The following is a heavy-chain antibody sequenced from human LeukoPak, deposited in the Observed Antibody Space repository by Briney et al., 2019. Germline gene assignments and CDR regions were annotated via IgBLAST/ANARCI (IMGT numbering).Heavy chain of an antibody. CDR1: GFTFSSYA. V-gene: IGHV3-30-3*01. J-gene: IGHJ4*02. CDR2: ISYDGSNK. Sequence: PGRSLRLSCAASGFTFSSYAMHWVRQAPGKGLEWVAVISYDGSNKYYADSVKGRFTISRDNSKNTLYLQMNSLRAEDTAVYYCARDGLGSGYDFSGYWGQGTLVTVSS. CDR3: ARDGLGSGYDFSGY. D-gene: IGHD5-12*01.